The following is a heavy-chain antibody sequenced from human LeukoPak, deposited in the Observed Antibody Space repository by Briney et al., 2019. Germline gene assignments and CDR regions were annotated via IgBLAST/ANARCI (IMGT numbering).Heavy chain of an antibody. V-gene: IGHV1-18*01. CDR1: GYTFTSYG. Sequence: ASVKVSCKASGYTFTSYGISWVRQAPGQGLEWMGWISAYNGNTNYAQKLRGRVTMTTDTSTSTAYMELRSLRSDDTAVYYCARDRAVRRAVAGTMVYWGQGTLVTVSS. CDR2: ISAYNGNT. CDR3: ARDRAVRRAVAGTMVY. D-gene: IGHD6-19*01. J-gene: IGHJ4*02.